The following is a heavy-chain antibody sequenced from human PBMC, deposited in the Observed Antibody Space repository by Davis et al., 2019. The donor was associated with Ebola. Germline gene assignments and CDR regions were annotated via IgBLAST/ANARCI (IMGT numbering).Heavy chain of an antibody. Sequence: GESLEISCAASGFTFSSYAMSWVRQAPGKGLEWVSSISSSSNFIYYADSVKGRFTISRDNAKNSLYLQMNSLRAEDTAVYYCASARGHRMAVAGGDWGQGTLVTVSS. D-gene: IGHD6-19*01. CDR3: ASARGHRMAVAGGD. V-gene: IGHV3-21*01. J-gene: IGHJ4*02. CDR1: GFTFSSYA. CDR2: ISSSSNFI.